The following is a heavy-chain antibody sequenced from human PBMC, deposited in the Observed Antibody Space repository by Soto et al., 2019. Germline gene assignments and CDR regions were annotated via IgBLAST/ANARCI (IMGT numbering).Heavy chain of an antibody. D-gene: IGHD2-2*01. CDR2: ISYDGSEK. CDR1: GFTFSSYV. Sequence: QVQLVESGGGVVQPGRSLRLSCAASGFTFSSYVMHWVRQAPGKGLEWVTLISYDGSEKYYADSVRGRFTISRDKSTNTLYLQMSSLRAEDTAVYYCAKAGEEQLLDYYYYMDVWGKGTTVTVSS. J-gene: IGHJ6*03. CDR3: AKAGEEQLLDYYYYMDV. V-gene: IGHV3-30*18.